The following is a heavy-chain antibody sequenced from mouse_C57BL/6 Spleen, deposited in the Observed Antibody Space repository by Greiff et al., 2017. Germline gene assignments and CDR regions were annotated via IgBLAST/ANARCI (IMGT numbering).Heavy chain of an antibody. CDR1: GFTFSDYY. CDR3: ARWRLRRWDAMDY. V-gene: IGHV5-16*01. Sequence: EVMLVESEGGLVQPGSSMKLSCTASGFTFSDYYMAWVRQVPEKGLEWVANINYDGSSTYYLDSLKSRFIISRDNAKNILYLQMSSLKSEDTATYYCARWRLRRWDAMDYWGQGTSVTVSS. J-gene: IGHJ4*01. D-gene: IGHD2-4*01. CDR2: INYDGSST.